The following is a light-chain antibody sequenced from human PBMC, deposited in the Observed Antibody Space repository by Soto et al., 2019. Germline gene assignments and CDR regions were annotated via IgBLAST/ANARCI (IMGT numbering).Light chain of an antibody. Sequence: EIVLTQSPGTLSLSPGERATLSCRASQSVSSSYLGWYQQKPGQAPRLLIYGASTRATGIPDRFSGSGSGTDFTLTISRLDPEDFAVYYCQQYGGSSLYTFGQGTKLKIK. V-gene: IGKV3-20*01. CDR1: QSVSSSY. CDR2: GAS. CDR3: QQYGGSSLYT. J-gene: IGKJ2*01.